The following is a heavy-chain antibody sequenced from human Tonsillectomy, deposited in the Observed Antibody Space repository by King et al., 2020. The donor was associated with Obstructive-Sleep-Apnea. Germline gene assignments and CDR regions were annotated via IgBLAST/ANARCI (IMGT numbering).Heavy chain of an antibody. CDR1: GGTFSSYA. D-gene: IGHD5-18*01. CDR2: IIPIFGTA. CDR3: ARVPGRGDTAITYYYYGMDV. V-gene: IGHV1-69*01. Sequence: QLVQSGAEVKKPGSSVKVSCKASGGTFSSYAISWVRQAPGQGLEWMGGIIPIFGTANYAQKFQGRVTITADESTSTAYMGLSSLRSEDTAVYYCARVPGRGDTAITYYYYGMDVWGQGTTVTVSS. J-gene: IGHJ6*02.